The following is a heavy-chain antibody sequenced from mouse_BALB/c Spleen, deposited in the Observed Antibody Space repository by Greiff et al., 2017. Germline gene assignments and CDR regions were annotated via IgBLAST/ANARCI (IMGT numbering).Heavy chain of an antibody. V-gene: IGHV1-7*01. Sequence: QVQLQQPGAELVRPGVSVKLSCKASGYTFTSYWMHWVKQRPGQGLEWIGYINPSTGYTEYNQKFKDKATLTADKSSSTAYMQLSSLTSEDSAVYYCARGDDWFAYWGQGTLVTVSA. CDR1: GYTFTSYW. D-gene: IGHD2-3*01. CDR2: INPSTGYT. CDR3: ARGDDWFAY. J-gene: IGHJ3*01.